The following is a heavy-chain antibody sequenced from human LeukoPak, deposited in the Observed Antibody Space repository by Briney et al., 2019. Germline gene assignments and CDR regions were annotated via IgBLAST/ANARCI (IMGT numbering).Heavy chain of an antibody. J-gene: IGHJ4*02. CDR3: AKDYSQYYYDSSGYLDY. CDR2: ISGGGISS. D-gene: IGHD3-22*01. CDR1: GFTFSNYA. V-gene: IGHV3-23*01. Sequence: GGSLRLSCAASGFTFSNYAMNWVRQAPGKGLEWVSGISGGGISSYYADSVKGRFTISRDNSKNTLYLQMNSLRAEDTAVYYCAKDYSQYYYDSSGYLDYWGQGTLVTVSS.